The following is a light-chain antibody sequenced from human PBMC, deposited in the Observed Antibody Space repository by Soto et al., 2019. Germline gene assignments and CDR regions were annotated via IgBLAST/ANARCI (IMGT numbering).Light chain of an antibody. J-gene: IGKJ4*01. CDR1: QSVSSY. V-gene: IGKV3-11*01. CDR2: DAS. Sequence: EIVLTQSPATLSLSPGERATLSCSASQSVSSYLAWYQQKPGQAPRRLIYDASNRATGIPARFSGSGSGTDFNLTISSLEPEDFAVYYCQQRSNWPPTFGGGTKVEIK. CDR3: QQRSNWPPT.